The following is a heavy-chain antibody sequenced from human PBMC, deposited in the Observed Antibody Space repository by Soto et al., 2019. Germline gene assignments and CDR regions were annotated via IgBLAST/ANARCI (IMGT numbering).Heavy chain of an antibody. D-gene: IGHD2-21*01. J-gene: IGHJ4*02. CDR1: GFTFINSA. V-gene: IGHV3-23*01. CDR3: AKGRCATCYFADY. Sequence: EVQLLESGGGLVQPGGSLRLSGAASGFTFINSAMNWVRQAPGKGLEWVSGISGSGDSTYYADSVKGRFTISRDTSKNTLYLQMSSLRAEDTAVYYCAKGRCATCYFADYWGQGSLVTVSS. CDR2: ISGSGDST.